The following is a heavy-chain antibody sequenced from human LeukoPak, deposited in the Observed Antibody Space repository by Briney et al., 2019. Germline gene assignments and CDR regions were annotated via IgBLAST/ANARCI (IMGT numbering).Heavy chain of an antibody. J-gene: IGHJ4*02. CDR1: ESTFSSYW. CDR2: INIDESVT. Sequence: PGGSLRLSCAASESTFSSYWMHWVRQAPGKGLVWVSRINIDESVTTYADSVKGRFIISRDKARNTVYLQMDSLRAEDTAVYYCARRRDGNDKGFDYWGQGTLVTVSS. D-gene: IGHD5-24*01. CDR3: ARRRDGNDKGFDY. V-gene: IGHV3-74*01.